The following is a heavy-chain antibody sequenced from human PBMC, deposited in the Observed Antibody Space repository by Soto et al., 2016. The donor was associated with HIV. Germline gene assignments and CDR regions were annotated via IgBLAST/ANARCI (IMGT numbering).Heavy chain of an antibody. CDR2: IYYSGRS. CDR3: ARYQTYDRALDV. D-gene: IGHD2-2*01. J-gene: IGHJ6*02. CDR1: GGSITSGSYY. V-gene: IGHV4-31*03. Sequence: QVRLQESGPELVKPSQTLSLTCSVSGGSITSGSYYWSWIRQRPGTGLEWIGHIYYSGRSTHNPSLESRITILIDTPKTQFSLNLKSVTAADTAVYYCARYQTYDRALDVWGQGDHGHRLL.